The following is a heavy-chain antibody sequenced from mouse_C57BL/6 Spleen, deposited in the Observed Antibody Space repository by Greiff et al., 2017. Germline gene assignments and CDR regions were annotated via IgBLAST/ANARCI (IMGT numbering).Heavy chain of an antibody. V-gene: IGHV5-15*04. D-gene: IGHD1-1*01. Sequence: EVMLVESGGGLVQPGGSLKLSCAASGFTFSDYGMAWVRQAPRKGPEWVAFISNLAYSIYYAGTVTGRFTISRENAKNTLYLEMSSLRSEDTAMYYCARRGYYGSSNWYFDVWGTGTTVTVSS. CDR3: ARRGYYGSSNWYFDV. CDR2: ISNLAYSI. CDR1: GFTFSDYG. J-gene: IGHJ1*03.